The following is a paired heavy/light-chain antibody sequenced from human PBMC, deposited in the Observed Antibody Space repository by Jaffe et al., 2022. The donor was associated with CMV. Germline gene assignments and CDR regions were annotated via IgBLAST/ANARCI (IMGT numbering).Heavy chain of an antibody. CDR3: ARSGYTYGYVHY. Sequence: QLQLQESGPGLVKPSETLSLTCTVSGGSISSSTYYWGWIRQPPGKGLEWIGNIYYSGTTYYNPSLKSRVTISVDTSQTQFSLKLTSVTAADTAVYFCARSGYTYGYVHYWGQGTLVTVSS. V-gene: IGHV4-39*01. D-gene: IGHD5-18*01. CDR1: GGSISSSTYY. CDR2: IYYSGTT. J-gene: IGHJ4*02.
Light chain of an antibody. CDR3: QQYHSYPYT. Sequence: DIQMTQSPSTLSASVGDRVTITCRASQSINTWLAWNQQKPGKAPKLLIYKASSLESGVPSRFSGSGSGTEFTLTISGLQPDDFATYYCQQYHSYPYTFGQGTKLEIK. V-gene: IGKV1-5*03. CDR2: KAS. CDR1: QSINTW. J-gene: IGKJ2*01.